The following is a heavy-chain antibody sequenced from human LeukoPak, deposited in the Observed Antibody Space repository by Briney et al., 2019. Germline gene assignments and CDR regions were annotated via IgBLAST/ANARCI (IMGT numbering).Heavy chain of an antibody. V-gene: IGHV3-30*03. J-gene: IGHJ4*02. Sequence: GGSLRLSCAASGFTFSDYYMSWVRQAPGKGLEWVAVISYDGSNKYYADSVKGRFTISRDNSKNTLYLQMNSLRAEDTAVYYCASGVYDYWGQGTLVTVSS. CDR1: GFTFSDYY. D-gene: IGHD3-10*01. CDR3: ASGVYDY. CDR2: ISYDGSNK.